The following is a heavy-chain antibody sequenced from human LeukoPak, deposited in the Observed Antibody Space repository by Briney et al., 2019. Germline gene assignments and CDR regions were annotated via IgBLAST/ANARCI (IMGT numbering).Heavy chain of an antibody. CDR1: GFTVSSSY. D-gene: IGHD6-6*01. V-gene: IGHV3-53*01. J-gene: IGHJ6*03. CDR3: AGDGEVIAARKGYYYYYTDV. CDR2: IYSGGST. Sequence: GGSLRLSCAASGFTVSSSYMSWVRQAPGKGLEWVSVIYSGGSTYYADSVKGRFTISRDNSKNTLYLQMNSLRAEDTAVYYCAGDGEVIAARKGYYYYYTDVWEKGTTVTVSS.